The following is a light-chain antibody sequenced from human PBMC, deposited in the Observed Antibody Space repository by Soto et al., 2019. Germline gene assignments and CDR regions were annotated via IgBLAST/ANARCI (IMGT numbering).Light chain of an antibody. Sequence: IQMTQSPSTLSASVGDRVTITCRASQSIDKWLAWYQQKPGKAPKLLIYKASILQSGVPSRFSGSGSGTEFTLTISSLQPDDVGSYFCQQYNRFSWTFGQGTKVEIK. V-gene: IGKV1-5*03. CDR1: QSIDKW. J-gene: IGKJ1*01. CDR3: QQYNRFSWT. CDR2: KAS.